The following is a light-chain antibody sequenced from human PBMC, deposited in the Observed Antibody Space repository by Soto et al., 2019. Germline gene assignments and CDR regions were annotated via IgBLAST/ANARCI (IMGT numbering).Light chain of an antibody. J-gene: IGLJ3*02. CDR1: SSDVGYYNY. V-gene: IGLV2-14*01. CDR3: SSYTTSSTQV. CDR2: EVS. Sequence: QSALTQPASVSGSPGQSITISCTGTSSDVGYYNYDSWYQHHPGKAPKLIIYEVSNRPSGVSNRFSGSKSGNTASLTISGLQAEDEADYYCSSYTTSSTQVFGGGTKLTVL.